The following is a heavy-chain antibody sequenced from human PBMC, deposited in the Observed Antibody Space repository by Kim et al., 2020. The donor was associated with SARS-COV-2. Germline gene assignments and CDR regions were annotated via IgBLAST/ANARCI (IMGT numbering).Heavy chain of an antibody. V-gene: IGHV3-11*03. D-gene: IGHD7-27*01. CDR2: SRYT. CDR3: ATWGSDDY. Sequence: SRYTNYADSVKGRFTISRDNAKNSLYLQMNSLRAEDTAVYYCATWGSDDYWGQGTLVTVSS. J-gene: IGHJ4*02.